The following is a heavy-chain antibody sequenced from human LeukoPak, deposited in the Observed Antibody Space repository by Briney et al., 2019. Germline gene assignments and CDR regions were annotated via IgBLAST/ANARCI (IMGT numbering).Heavy chain of an antibody. CDR1: GGSISSYY. V-gene: IGHV4-4*07. Sequence: SETLSLTCTVSGGSISSYYWSWIRQPAGKGLEWIGRFYTSGSTNYNPSLKSRVTMSVDTSKNQFSLKLSSVTAADTAVYYCARDDYDYVWGSYRYYYFDYWGQGTLVTVSS. CDR3: ARDDYDYVWGSYRYYYFDY. J-gene: IGHJ4*02. D-gene: IGHD3-16*02. CDR2: FYTSGST.